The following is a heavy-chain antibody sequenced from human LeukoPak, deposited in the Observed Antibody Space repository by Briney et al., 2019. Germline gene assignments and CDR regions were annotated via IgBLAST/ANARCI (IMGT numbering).Heavy chain of an antibody. V-gene: IGHV4-4*02. CDR2: IAHDGRT. CDR1: GGSIDITNF. Sequence: SETLSLTCGVSGGSIDITNFWSWVRQPPGKGLEWIGEIAHDGRTNYNPSLRSRVTMFLDRANNQFSLSLTSVTAADSAVYYCTRENRPFCPFAFWGQGVLVTVSS. J-gene: IGHJ4*02. CDR3: TRENRPFCPFAF. D-gene: IGHD2/OR15-2a*01.